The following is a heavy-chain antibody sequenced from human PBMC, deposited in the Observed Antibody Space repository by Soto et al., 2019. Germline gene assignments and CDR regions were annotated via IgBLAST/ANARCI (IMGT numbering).Heavy chain of an antibody. CDR2: INHSGST. CDR3: AREDSWFNY. CDR1: GGSFSGYY. Sequence: NPSETLSLTCAVYGGSFSGYYWSWIRQPPGKGLEWIGEINHSGSTNYNPSLKSRVTISVDTSKNQFSLKLSSVTAADTAVYYCAREDSWFNYWGQGTLVTVSS. V-gene: IGHV4-34*01. J-gene: IGHJ5*01.